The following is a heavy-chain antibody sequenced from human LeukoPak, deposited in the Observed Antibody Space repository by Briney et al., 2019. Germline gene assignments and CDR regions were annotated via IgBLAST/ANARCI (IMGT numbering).Heavy chain of an antibody. J-gene: IGHJ4*02. CDR1: GDSISSSTCN. CDR3: ARDQVDYDIPDHFDY. CDR2: ISQSGNS. V-gene: IGHV4-30-2*01. Sequence: TSETLSLTCKVSGDSISSSTCNWSWIRQPPGKGLEWIGYISQSGNSYFSPSLKSRATISVDRSKNHFSLTLISVTAADTAVYFCARDQVDYDIPDHFDYWGKGALVTVSS. D-gene: IGHD3-22*01.